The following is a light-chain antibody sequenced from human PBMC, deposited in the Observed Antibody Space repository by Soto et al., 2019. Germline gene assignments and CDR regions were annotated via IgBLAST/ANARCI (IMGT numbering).Light chain of an antibody. CDR1: SSDIGGYNH. V-gene: IGLV2-14*03. Sequence: QSVLTQPTSVSGSPGQSITISCTGVSSDIGGYNHVSWYQQHPGNVPRLIIYDVDNRPLGISNGFSGSQSGNTASLSISGLQAEDEADYYCCAYTARTTLSWVFGGGTQLTVL. CDR2: DVD. CDR3: CAYTARTTLSWV. J-gene: IGLJ3*02.